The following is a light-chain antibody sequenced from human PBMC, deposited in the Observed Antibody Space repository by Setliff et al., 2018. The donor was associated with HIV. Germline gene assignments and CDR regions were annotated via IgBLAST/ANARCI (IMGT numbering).Light chain of an antibody. CDR2: EVS. J-gene: IGLJ1*01. Sequence: QSVLTQPPSASGSPGQSVTISCTGTSSDVGGYNYVSWYQQHPGKAPKLMIYEVSRRPSGVPDRFSGSKSGNTASLTVSGLQAEDEADYYCSSYTTSITVVFGTGTKVTVL. CDR3: SSYTTSITVV. V-gene: IGLV2-8*01. CDR1: SSDVGGYNY.